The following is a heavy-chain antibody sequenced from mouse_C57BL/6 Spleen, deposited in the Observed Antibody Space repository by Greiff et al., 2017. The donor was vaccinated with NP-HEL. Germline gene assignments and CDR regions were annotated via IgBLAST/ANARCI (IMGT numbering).Heavy chain of an antibody. J-gene: IGHJ2*01. CDR3: VRDRNRDGSFYFDY. Sequence: GGGLVQPKGSLKLSCAASGFTFNTYAMHWVRQAPAKGLEWVARIRSKSSNYATYYADSVKDRFTISRDDSQSMLYLQMNNLKTEDTAMYYCVRDRNRDGSFYFDYWGQGTTLTVSS. D-gene: IGHD1-1*01. V-gene: IGHV10-3*01. CDR1: GFTFNTYA. CDR2: IRSKSSNYAT.